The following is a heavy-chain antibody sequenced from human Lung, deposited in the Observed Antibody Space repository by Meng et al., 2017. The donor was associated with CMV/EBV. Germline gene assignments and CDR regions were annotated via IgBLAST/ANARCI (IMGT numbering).Heavy chain of an antibody. CDR3: ARELGGYSHGKNSGYHQYGMAV. V-gene: IGHV3-7*01. Sequence: ESLKISCAASGFTFNSFWMSWVRQAPGKGLEWVASIHQDGSESFYVESVRGRFTISRDNAKNSLYVQMSSLRAEDTAVYYCARELGGYSHGKNSGYHQYGMAVWGQWTXVNGAS. CDR2: IHQDGSES. D-gene: IGHD5-18*01. J-gene: IGHJ6*02. CDR1: GFTFNSFW.